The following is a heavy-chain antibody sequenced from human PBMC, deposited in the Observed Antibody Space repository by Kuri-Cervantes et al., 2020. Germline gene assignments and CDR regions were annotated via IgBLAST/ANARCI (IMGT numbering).Heavy chain of an antibody. D-gene: IGHD6-13*01. CDR1: GFTFDDYA. J-gene: IGHJ5*02. Sequence: SLKISCAASGFTFDDYAMHWVRQAPGKGLEWVSGISRNSGSIGYADSMKGRFTISRDNAKNSLYLQMNSLRAEDTALYYCAKDREIAAAGMRGWFNPWGQGTLVTVSS. CDR3: AKDREIAAAGMRGWFNP. V-gene: IGHV3-9*01. CDR2: ISRNSGSI.